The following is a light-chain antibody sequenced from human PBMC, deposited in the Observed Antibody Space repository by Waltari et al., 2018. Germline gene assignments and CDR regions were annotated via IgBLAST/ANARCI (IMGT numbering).Light chain of an antibody. CDR1: ALPKQY. CDR3: QSADSSGTYPV. CDR2: KDS. V-gene: IGLV3-25*03. J-gene: IGLJ2*01. Sequence: SYELTQPPSVSVSPGQTARITCYGDALPKQYAYWYQQKPGQAPVLVIYKDSERPSGIPERFSGSSSGTTVTLTISGVQAEDEADYYCQSADSSGTYPVFGGGTKLTVL.